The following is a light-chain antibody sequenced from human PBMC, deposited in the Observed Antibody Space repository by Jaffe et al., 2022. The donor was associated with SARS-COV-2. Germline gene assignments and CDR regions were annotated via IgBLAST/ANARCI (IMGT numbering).Light chain of an antibody. V-gene: IGKV3-11*01. CDR2: NAT. J-gene: IGKJ1*01. Sequence: EIVLTQSPATLSVSPGERATLSCRASQSVSSHLAWYQQRPGQAPRLLIYNATNRATGVPARFSGSGSGTDFTLTISSLETEDFAVYYCHQRHYRRTFGQGTRAEIK. CDR3: HQRHYRRT. CDR1: QSVSSH.